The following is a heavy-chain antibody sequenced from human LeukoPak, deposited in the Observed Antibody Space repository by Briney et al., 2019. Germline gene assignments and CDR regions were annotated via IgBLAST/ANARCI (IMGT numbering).Heavy chain of an antibody. CDR3: AKGRAGNYYYDSSDY. J-gene: IGHJ4*02. CDR2: IRYDGSNK. Sequence: GGSLRLSCAASGFTFSSYEMNWVRQAPGKGLEWVAFIRYDGSNKYYADSVKGRFTISRDNSKNTLYLQMNSLRAEDTAVYYCAKGRAGNYYYDSSDYWGQGTLVTVSS. D-gene: IGHD3-22*01. CDR1: GFTFSSYE. V-gene: IGHV3-30*02.